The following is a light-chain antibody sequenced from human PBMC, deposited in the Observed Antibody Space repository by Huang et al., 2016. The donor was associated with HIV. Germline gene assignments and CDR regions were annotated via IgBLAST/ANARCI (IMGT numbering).Light chain of an antibody. CDR3: QQYNHWPLT. Sequence: EIVMTQSPATLSVSPGETATLSCRASQSVSDNLAWYQQRPGQAPRLRIYAASARATGLPARVSGSGSATEFILTISSLQSEDVAVYYCQQYNHWPLTFGGGTKV. CDR2: AAS. CDR1: QSVSDN. V-gene: IGKV3-15*01. J-gene: IGKJ4*01.